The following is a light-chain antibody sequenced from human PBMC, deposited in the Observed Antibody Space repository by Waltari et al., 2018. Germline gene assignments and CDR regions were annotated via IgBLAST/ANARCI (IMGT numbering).Light chain of an antibody. Sequence: EIVLTQSTGTLSLSPGERATLSCRASQSVSSSYLAWYQQKPGQAPRLLIYGTSSRATGIPDRFSGSGSGTDFTLTIGRLEPEDFAVYYCQQYDNSPYTFGQGTKLEIK. J-gene: IGKJ2*01. CDR3: QQYDNSPYT. CDR2: GTS. CDR1: QSVSSSY. V-gene: IGKV3-20*01.